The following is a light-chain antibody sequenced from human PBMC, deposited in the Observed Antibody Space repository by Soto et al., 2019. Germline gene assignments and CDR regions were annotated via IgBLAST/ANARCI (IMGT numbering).Light chain of an antibody. J-gene: IGKJ1*01. CDR2: SAS. CDR1: QGISNY. V-gene: IGKV1-27*01. CDR3: QQYNSALWT. Sequence: DIQMTQSPSSLSASVGDRVTITCRASQGISNYLAWYQQKPGKVPQLLIYSASVLQSGVPSRFSGSGSETDFTLTISSLQPEDVATYYCQQYNSALWTFGQGTKVDIK.